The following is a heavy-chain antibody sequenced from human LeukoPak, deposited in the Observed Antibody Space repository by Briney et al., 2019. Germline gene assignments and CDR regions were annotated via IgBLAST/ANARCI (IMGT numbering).Heavy chain of an antibody. CDR2: INWNGGST. CDR3: ARGQRELMWYYFDY. V-gene: IGHV3-20*04. Sequence: GGSLRLSCAASGFTSDDYGMSWVRQAPGKGLEGVSGINWNGGSTGYVDSVKGGFTISRDNAKNSLSLQMNSLRVEDTALYYCARGQRELMWYYFDYWGQGTLVTVSS. CDR1: GFTSDDYG. D-gene: IGHD1-1*01. J-gene: IGHJ4*02.